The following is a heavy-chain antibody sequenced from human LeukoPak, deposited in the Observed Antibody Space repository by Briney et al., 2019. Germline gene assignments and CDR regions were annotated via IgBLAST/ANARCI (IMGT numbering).Heavy chain of an antibody. D-gene: IGHD3-3*01. J-gene: IGHJ1*01. CDR1: GFTFSTYW. CDR3: ARAPSEIGGYYPEYFRH. CDR2: IKSDGST. Sequence: GGSLRLSCAASGFTFSTYWMHWVRQAPGKGLVWVSRIKSDGSTNYADSVKGRITISRDNAKNPLSLQMNSLRPEDTGVYYCARAPSEIGGYYPEYFRHWGQGTLVTVSS. V-gene: IGHV3-74*01.